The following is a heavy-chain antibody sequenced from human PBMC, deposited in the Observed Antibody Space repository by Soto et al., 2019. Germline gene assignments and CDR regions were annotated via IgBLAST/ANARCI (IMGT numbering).Heavy chain of an antibody. Sequence: PGXSLRLSCAASGFTFSSYSMNWVHQAPGKGLEWVSSISSSSSYIYYADSVKGRFTISRDNAKNSLYLQMNSLRAEDTAVYYCASARGFGYSYGSYDYWGQGTLVTVSS. CDR2: ISSSSSYI. D-gene: IGHD5-18*01. J-gene: IGHJ4*02. CDR1: GFTFSSYS. V-gene: IGHV3-21*01. CDR3: ASARGFGYSYGSYDY.